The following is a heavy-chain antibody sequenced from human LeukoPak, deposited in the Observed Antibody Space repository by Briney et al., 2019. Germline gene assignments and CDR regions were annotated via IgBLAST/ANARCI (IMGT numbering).Heavy chain of an antibody. CDR1: GFTFNSYA. CDR3: AKDWISGVQPGYYFDY. J-gene: IGHJ4*02. V-gene: IGHV3-23*01. Sequence: GGSLRLSCAASGFTFNSYAMSWVRQAPGKGLEWVSAISGSGGSTYYADSVRGRFTISRDNSKNTLYLQMNSLRADDTAVYYCAKDWISGVQPGYYFDYWGQGTLVTVSS. CDR2: ISGSGGST. D-gene: IGHD1-14*01.